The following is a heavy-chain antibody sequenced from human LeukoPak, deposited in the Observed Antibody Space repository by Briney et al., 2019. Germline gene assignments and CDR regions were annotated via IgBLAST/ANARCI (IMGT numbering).Heavy chain of an antibody. CDR1: GGSISSYY. CDR3: ARHCSGDSCHQFYLEY. CDR2: IYYSGST. D-gene: IGHD2-15*01. V-gene: IGHV4-59*08. J-gene: IGHJ4*02. Sequence: PSETLSLTCTVSGGSISSYYWSWIRQPPGKGLEWIGYIYYSGSTNYNPSLKSRVTISIDTSKKHFSLKLTSVTAADTAVYYCARHCSGDSCHQFYLEYWGQGTLVTVSS.